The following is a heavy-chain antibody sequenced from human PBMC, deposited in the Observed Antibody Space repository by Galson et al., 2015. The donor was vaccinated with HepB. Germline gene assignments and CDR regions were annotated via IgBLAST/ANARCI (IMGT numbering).Heavy chain of an antibody. CDR3: ARFIVVVLDATSSYGYFDY. J-gene: IGHJ4*02. CDR2: IYPGDSNT. V-gene: IGHV5-51*01. Sequence: QSGAEVTKPGESLKISCKGSGYRFTSYWIGWVRQMPGKGLEWMGIIYPGDSNTRYSPSFQGQVTISADQSISTAYLQWSSLKASDTAMYYCARFIVVVLDATSSYGYFDYWGQGTLVTVSS. D-gene: IGHD2-15*01. CDR1: GYRFTSYW.